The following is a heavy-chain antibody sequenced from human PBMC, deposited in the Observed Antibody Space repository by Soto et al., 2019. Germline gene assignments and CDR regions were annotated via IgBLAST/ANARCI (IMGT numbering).Heavy chain of an antibody. CDR1: GYTFTSYG. J-gene: IGHJ6*02. V-gene: IGHV1-18*01. CDR3: AGPYYDSSGYYGGYYYYYGMDV. CDR2: ISAYNGNT. D-gene: IGHD3-22*01. Sequence: ASVKVSCKASGYTFTSYGISWVRQAPGQGLEWMGWISAYNGNTNYAQKLQGRVTMTTDTSTSTAYMELRSLRSDDTAVYYCAGPYYDSSGYYGGYYYYYGMDVWGQGTTVTVSS.